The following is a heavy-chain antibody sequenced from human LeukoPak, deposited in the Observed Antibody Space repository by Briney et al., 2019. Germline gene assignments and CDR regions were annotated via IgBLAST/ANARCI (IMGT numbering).Heavy chain of an antibody. Sequence: GGSLRLSYAASGFTFSNYALSWVRQAPGKGLECVSDISGSGGSTYYADSVKGRFTISRDNSKNTMYLQMNSLRAEDTAVYYCAKRIQSAMAMGYWGQGTLVTVSS. D-gene: IGHD5-18*01. CDR3: AKRIQSAMAMGY. CDR2: ISGSGGST. CDR1: GFTFSNYA. J-gene: IGHJ4*02. V-gene: IGHV3-23*01.